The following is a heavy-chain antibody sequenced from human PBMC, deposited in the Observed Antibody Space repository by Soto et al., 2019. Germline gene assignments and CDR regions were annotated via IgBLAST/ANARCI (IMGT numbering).Heavy chain of an antibody. CDR2: ISGSGGST. J-gene: IGHJ4*02. D-gene: IGHD3-9*01. CDR1: GFTFSSYA. V-gene: IGHV3-23*01. CDR3: AKDFALRYFHWLFEFDY. Sequence: PGGSLRLSCAASGFTFSSYAMSWVRQAPGKGLEWVSAISGSGGSTYYADSVKGRFTISRDNSKNTLYLQMNSLRAEDTAVYYCAKDFALRYFHWLFEFDYWGQGNLLTLAS.